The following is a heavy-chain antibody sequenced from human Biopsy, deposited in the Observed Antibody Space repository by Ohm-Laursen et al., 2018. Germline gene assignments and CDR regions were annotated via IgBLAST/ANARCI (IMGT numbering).Heavy chain of an antibody. CDR2: IYYTGST. Sequence: SDTLSLTCIVSRDSISNYYWTWIRQSPGKGLEWIGYIYYTGSTNYNPSVKSRVTISVDTSKNQFSLRLSSVTAADTAVYYCASLGRYCSGENCYGIDYWDQGTLVTVSS. CDR1: RDSISNYY. D-gene: IGHD2-15*01. J-gene: IGHJ4*02. V-gene: IGHV4-59*07. CDR3: ASLGRYCSGENCYGIDY.